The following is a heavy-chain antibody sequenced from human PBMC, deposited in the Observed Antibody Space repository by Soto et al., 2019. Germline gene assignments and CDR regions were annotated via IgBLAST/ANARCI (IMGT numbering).Heavy chain of an antibody. D-gene: IGHD3-22*01. J-gene: IGHJ5*02. CDR3: ARATGPRATMIDT. Sequence: QVQLQESGPGLVKPLQTLSLTCTVSGGSISSGGYYWSWIRQHPGKGLEWIGYIYYSGSTYYNPSLTSRVTRSVDTSKNQFSLKLSSVTAADTAVYYCARATGPRATMIDTWGQGTLVTVSS. CDR2: IYYSGST. CDR1: GGSISSGGYY. V-gene: IGHV4-31*03.